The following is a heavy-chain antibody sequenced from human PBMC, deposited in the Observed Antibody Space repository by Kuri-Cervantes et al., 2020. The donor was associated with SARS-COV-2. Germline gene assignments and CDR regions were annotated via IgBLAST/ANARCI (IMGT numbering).Heavy chain of an antibody. CDR3: ARYGPPRYYFDY. D-gene: IGHD4-17*01. J-gene: IGHJ4*02. CDR1: GGSISSSSYY. CDR2: IYYSGST. V-gene: IGHV4-39*07. Sequence: GSLRLSCTDSGGSISSSSYYWGWIRQPPGKGLEWIGSIYYSGSTYYNPSLKSRVTISVDTSKNQFSLKLSSVTAADTAVYYCARYGPPRYYFDYWGQGTLVTVSS.